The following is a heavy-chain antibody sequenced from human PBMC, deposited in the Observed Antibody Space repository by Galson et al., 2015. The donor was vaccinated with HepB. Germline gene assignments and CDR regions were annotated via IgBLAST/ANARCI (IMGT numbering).Heavy chain of an antibody. CDR2: ISYDGSNK. CDR1: GFTFSSYA. V-gene: IGHV3-30-3*01. J-gene: IGHJ4*02. D-gene: IGHD2-2*01. CDR3: ARGAVPAAMLVPDY. Sequence: SLRLSCAASGFTFSSYAMHWVRQAPGKGLEWVAVISYDGSNKYYADSVKGRFTISRDNSKNTLYLQMNSLRAEDTAVYYCARGAVPAAMLVPDYWGQGTLVTVSS.